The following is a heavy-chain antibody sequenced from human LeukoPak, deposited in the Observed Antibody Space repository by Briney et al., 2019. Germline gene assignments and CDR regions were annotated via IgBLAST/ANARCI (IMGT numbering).Heavy chain of an antibody. CDR2: IYSGGST. V-gene: IGHV3-66*01. CDR1: GFTVSSNY. D-gene: IGHD6-19*01. Sequence: PGGSLRLSCAASGFTVSSNYMSWVRQAPGKGLEWVSVIYSGGSTYYADSVKGRFTISRDNSKNTLYLQMNSLRAEDTAAYYCAWTTKAVTGTGGYYWGQGTLVTVSS. J-gene: IGHJ4*02. CDR3: AWTTKAVTGTGGYY.